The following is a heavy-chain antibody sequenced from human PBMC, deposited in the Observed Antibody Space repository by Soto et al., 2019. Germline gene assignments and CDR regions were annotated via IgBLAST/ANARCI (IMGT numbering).Heavy chain of an antibody. CDR1: GFTFSSYA. V-gene: IGHV3-23*01. CDR3: AKDSFDILTGYFDLDY. CDR2: ISGSGGST. J-gene: IGHJ4*02. D-gene: IGHD3-9*01. Sequence: GGSLRLSCAASGFTFSSYAMSWVRQAPGKGLEWVSAISGSGGSTYYADSVKGRFTISRDNSKNTLYLQMNSLRAEDTAVYYCAKDSFDILTGYFDLDYWGQGTLVTVSS.